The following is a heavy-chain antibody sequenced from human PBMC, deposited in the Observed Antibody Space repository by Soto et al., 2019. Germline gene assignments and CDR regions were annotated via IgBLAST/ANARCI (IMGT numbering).Heavy chain of an antibody. CDR3: ARGYYDFWSGYSPVDY. V-gene: IGHV4-30-4*01. CDR2: IYYSGST. D-gene: IGHD3-3*01. Sequence: PSETLSLTCTVSGGSISSGDYYWSWIRQPPGKGLEWIGYIYYSGSTYYNPSPKSRVTISVDTSKNQFSLKLSSVTAADTAVYYCARGYYDFWSGYSPVDYWGQGTLVTVSS. CDR1: GGSISSGDYY. J-gene: IGHJ4*02.